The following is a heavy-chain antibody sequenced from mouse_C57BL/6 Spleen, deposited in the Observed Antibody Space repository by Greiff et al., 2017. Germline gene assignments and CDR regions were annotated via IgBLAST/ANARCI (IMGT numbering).Heavy chain of an antibody. Sequence: VQLQQSGPELVKPGASVKISCKASGYSFTSYYIHWVKQRPGQGLEWIGWIYPGSGNTKYNEKFKGKATLTADTSSSTAYMQLSSLTSEDSAVYYCAREGYDGGAWFAYWGQGTLVTVSA. CDR2: IYPGSGNT. D-gene: IGHD2-2*01. V-gene: IGHV1-66*01. J-gene: IGHJ3*01. CDR3: AREGYDGGAWFAY. CDR1: GYSFTSYY.